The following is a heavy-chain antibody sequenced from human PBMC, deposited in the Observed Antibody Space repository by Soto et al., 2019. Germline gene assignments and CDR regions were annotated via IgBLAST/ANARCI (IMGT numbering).Heavy chain of an antibody. CDR1: GGYLSSYA. Sequence: GGSPILSSAASGGYLSSYAMSWVRQAPGKGMEWVSAISGSGGSTYYADSVKGRFTISRDNSKNTLYLQMNSLRAEDTAVYYCARTLYSYGTDYWGQGTLVTVSS. J-gene: IGHJ4*02. V-gene: IGHV3-23*01. CDR2: ISGSGGST. D-gene: IGHD5-18*01. CDR3: ARTLYSYGTDY.